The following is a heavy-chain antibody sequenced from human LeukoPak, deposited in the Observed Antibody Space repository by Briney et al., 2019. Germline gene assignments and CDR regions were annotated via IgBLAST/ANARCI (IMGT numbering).Heavy chain of an antibody. V-gene: IGHV1-69*06. J-gene: IGHJ6*03. Sequence: SVKVSCKASGGTFSSYAISWVRQAPGQGLEWMGGIIPIFGTANYAQKFQGRVTITADKSTSTAYMELSSLRSEDTAVYYCARSYCSSTSCYGGYYYYYYMDVWGKGTTVTISS. CDR2: IIPIFGTA. D-gene: IGHD2-2*01. CDR1: GGTFSSYA. CDR3: ARSYCSSTSCYGGYYYYYYMDV.